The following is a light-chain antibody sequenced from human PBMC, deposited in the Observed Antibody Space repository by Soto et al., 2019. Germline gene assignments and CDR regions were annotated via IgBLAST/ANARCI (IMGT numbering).Light chain of an antibody. Sequence: QSALTQPASVSGSPGQSITISCTGTSSDVGAYNYISWYQQYPGTAPKIMIYEVSSRPSGVSHRFSGSKSGNTASLTISGRQPEDEADYHCSSLTRRSTFNYVFGTGTKLTVL. CDR3: SSLTRRSTFNYV. CDR2: EVS. J-gene: IGLJ1*01. V-gene: IGLV2-14*01. CDR1: SSDVGAYNY.